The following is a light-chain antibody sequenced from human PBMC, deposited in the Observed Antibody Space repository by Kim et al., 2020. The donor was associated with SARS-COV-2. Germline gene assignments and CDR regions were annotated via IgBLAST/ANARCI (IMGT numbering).Light chain of an antibody. J-gene: IGLJ2*01. CDR1: NIGNKS. CDR2: YDS. V-gene: IGLV3-21*04. Sequence: APGKTARITCGGNNIGNKSVHWYQQKPGQAPVLVIYYDSDRPSGIPERFSGSNSGNTATLTISRVEAGDEADYYCQVWDSSSDHPVFGGGTKLTVL. CDR3: QVWDSSSDHPV.